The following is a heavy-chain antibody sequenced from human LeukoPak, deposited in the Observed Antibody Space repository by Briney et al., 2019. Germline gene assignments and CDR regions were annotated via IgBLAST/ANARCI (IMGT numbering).Heavy chain of an antibody. CDR1: GFIFSTYS. CDR2: ISISISTI. V-gene: IGHV3-48*01. CDR3: ARDDHYNYYYMDV. Sequence: GGSLRLSCAASGFIFSTYSMNRVRQAPGKGLEWVSYISISISTIYYADSVKGRFSISRDNAENSLYLQMNSLGAEDPAVYYCARDDHYNYYYMDVWGKGTTVTVSS. J-gene: IGHJ6*03.